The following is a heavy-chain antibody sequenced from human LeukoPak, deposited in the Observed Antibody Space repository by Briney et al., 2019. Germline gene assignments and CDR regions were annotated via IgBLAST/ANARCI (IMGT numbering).Heavy chain of an antibody. Sequence: GASVKVSCKVSGYTLTELSMHWVRQAPGQGLEWMGIINPSGGSTSYAQKFQGRVTMTRDTSTSTVYMELSSLRSEDTAVYYCARDKSPSVKGIVVVPAAINYWGQGTLVTVSS. V-gene: IGHV1-46*01. J-gene: IGHJ4*02. CDR2: INPSGGST. D-gene: IGHD2-2*02. CDR1: GYTLTELS. CDR3: ARDKSPSVKGIVVVPAAINY.